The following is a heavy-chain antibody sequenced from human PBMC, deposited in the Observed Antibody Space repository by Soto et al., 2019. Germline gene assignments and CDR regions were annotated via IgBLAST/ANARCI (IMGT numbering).Heavy chain of an antibody. J-gene: IGHJ6*02. CDR1: GFTFSSYS. D-gene: IGHD1-26*01. Sequence: PGGSLSLSCAASGFTFSSYSMNWVRQAPGKGREWVSFISSSSSTIYYADSVKGRLTISTDNSTNTQYLQMHSPRAADPAVYYCAKSSELWELLRHYYYGMDVWGQGTTVTVSS. CDR2: ISSSSSTI. V-gene: IGHV3-48*01. CDR3: AKSSELWELLRHYYYGMDV.